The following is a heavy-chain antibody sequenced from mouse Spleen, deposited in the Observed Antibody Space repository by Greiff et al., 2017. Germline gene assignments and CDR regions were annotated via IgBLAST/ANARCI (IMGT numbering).Heavy chain of an antibody. Sequence: VQLQQSGAELVKPGASVTLSCTASGYTFTSYWMYWVKQRPAQGLEWIGEINPSDGRTNYNDNFKSQATLTGDKSYSPAYLQLTSLTSEDSGVYYCSRPYYGNFSCYFDYWGQRTT. V-gene: IGHV1S81*02. CDR1: GYTFTSYW. CDR3: SRPYYGNFSCYFDY. CDR2: INPSDGRT. J-gene: IGHJ2*01. D-gene: IGHD2-10*01.